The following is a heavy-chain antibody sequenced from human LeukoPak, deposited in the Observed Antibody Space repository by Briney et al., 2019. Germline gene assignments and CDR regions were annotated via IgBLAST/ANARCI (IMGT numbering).Heavy chain of an antibody. V-gene: IGHV3-7*01. D-gene: IGHD2-2*01. J-gene: IGHJ4*02. CDR1: GFTFSSYW. CDR3: VRWGVAADMQD. CDR2: INPAGSDT. Sequence: PGGSLRLSCGASGFTFSSYWMAWVRQAPGKGLEWVANINPAGSDTYYVDSVKGRFTISRDNAKKSTFLQMNSLRVEETALYYCVRWGVAADMQDWGQGTLVTVSS.